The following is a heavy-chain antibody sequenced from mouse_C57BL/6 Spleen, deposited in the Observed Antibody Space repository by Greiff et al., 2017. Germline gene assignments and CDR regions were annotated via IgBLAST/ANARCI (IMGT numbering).Heavy chain of an antibody. D-gene: IGHD4-1*01. CDR1: GYTFTSYW. CDR3: ARNWDVGYFDV. Sequence: VQLQQPGAELVMPGASVKLSCKASGYTFTSYWMHWVKQRPGQGLEWIGEIDPSDSYTNYNQKFKGKSTLTVDKSSSTAYMQLSSLTSEDSAVYYCARNWDVGYFDVWGTGTTITVSS. V-gene: IGHV1-69*01. CDR2: IDPSDSYT. J-gene: IGHJ1*03.